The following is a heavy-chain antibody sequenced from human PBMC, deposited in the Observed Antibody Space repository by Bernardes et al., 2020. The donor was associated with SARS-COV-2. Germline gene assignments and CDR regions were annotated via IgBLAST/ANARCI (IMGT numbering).Heavy chain of an antibody. CDR2: INTDGSRT. D-gene: IGHD1-1*01. Sequence: GVSLKLSCAASGFSFSTYWMHWVRQVPGTGLVWVSNINTDGSRTNYADSVEGRFTISRDNAKNTLYLEMISLRAEDTAVYYCTRDPSGTSPAWGQGTLVTVSS. V-gene: IGHV3-74*01. CDR1: GFSFSTYW. J-gene: IGHJ5*02. CDR3: TRDPSGTSPA.